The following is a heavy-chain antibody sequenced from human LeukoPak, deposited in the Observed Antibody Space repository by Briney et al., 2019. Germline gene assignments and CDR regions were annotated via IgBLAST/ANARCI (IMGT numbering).Heavy chain of an antibody. CDR2: IYHSGST. V-gene: IGHV4-39*07. CDR1: GGSISSSSYY. J-gene: IGHJ6*03. Sequence: SETLSLTCTVSGGSISSSSYYWGWIRQPPGKGLEWIGSIYHSGSTYYNPSLKSRVTISVDTSKNQFSLKLSSVTAADTAVYYCARARGDYYYYYYYMDVWGKGTTVTVSS. D-gene: IGHD4-17*01. CDR3: ARARGDYYYYYYYMDV.